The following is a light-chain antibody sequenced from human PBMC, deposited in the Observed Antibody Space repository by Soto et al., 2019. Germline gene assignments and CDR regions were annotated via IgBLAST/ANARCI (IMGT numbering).Light chain of an antibody. Sequence: DIQMTQSPSVLSASVGDRFTITCRASQGVGTYLAWFQQKPGKVPKRLIFAATSLQGGVPTRFRGSGSGTEFTLTISSLQPEDFATYYCLQHKTFLTFGGGTKVDIK. CDR2: AAT. CDR3: LQHKTFLT. J-gene: IGKJ4*01. V-gene: IGKV1-17*03. CDR1: QGVGTY.